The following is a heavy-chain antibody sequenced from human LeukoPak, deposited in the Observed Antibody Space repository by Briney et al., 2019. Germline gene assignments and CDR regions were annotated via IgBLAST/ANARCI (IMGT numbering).Heavy chain of an antibody. CDR3: AKDSSHRDYYDSSGPF. CDR1: GLSVSSNF. Sequence: GGSLRLSCAATGLSVSSNFMSWVRQAPGKGLEWVSAISGSGGSTYYADSVKGRFTISRDNSKNTLYLQMNSLRAEDTAVYYCAKDSSHRDYYDSSGPFWGQGTLVTVSP. D-gene: IGHD3-22*01. V-gene: IGHV3-23*01. J-gene: IGHJ4*02. CDR2: ISGSGGST.